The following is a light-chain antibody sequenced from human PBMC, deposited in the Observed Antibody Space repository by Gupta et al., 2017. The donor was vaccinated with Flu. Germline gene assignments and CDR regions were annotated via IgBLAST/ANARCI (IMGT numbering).Light chain of an antibody. CDR2: CAS. CDR3: QLEDTWPLT. CDR1: HSISST. Sequence: PDTLSLSPAVTATLSCRAIHSISSTLARYHQKPSHAPTLLLYCASTSPTAILARFTGSASSSAFTLTIISLLSEDFAVYYCQLEDTWPLTFGGGTRLEIK. V-gene: IGKV3-15*01. J-gene: IGKJ4*01.